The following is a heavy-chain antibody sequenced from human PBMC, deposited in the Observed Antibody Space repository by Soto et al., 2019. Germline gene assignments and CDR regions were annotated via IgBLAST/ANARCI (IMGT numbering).Heavy chain of an antibody. CDR1: GGTFSSYA. Sequence: QVQLVQSGAEVKKPGSSVKVSCKASGGTFSSYAISWVRQAPGQGLEWMGGIIPIFGTANYAQKFQGRVTITADESTRTAYIHVRSPGSEDSTSYYRARDGVKAKAHAASSCDYWGKGTLVTVS. CDR3: ARDGVKAKAHAASSCDY. J-gene: IGHJ4*02. V-gene: IGHV1-69*01. D-gene: IGHD1-26*01. CDR2: IIPIFGTA.